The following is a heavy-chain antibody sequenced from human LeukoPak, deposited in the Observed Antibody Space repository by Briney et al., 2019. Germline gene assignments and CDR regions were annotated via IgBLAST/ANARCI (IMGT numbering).Heavy chain of an antibody. J-gene: IGHJ4*02. Sequence: GGSLRLSCAASGFTFSSYSMNWVRQAPGKGLEWVSYISSSSSTIYYADSVKGRFTISRDNAKNSLYLQMNSLRDEDTAVYYCARDSVELGVYYDSSGYYETDFDYWGQRTLVTVSS. CDR1: GFTFSSYS. D-gene: IGHD3-22*01. CDR3: ARDSVELGVYYDSSGYYETDFDY. CDR2: ISSSSSTI. V-gene: IGHV3-48*02.